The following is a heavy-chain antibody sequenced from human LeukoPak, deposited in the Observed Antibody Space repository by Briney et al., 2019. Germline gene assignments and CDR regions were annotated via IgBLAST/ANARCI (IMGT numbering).Heavy chain of an antibody. CDR3: ARVNYYDSSGYYPYAFDI. CDR1: GGSFSSGSYY. V-gene: IGHV4-61*01. J-gene: IGHJ3*02. D-gene: IGHD3-22*01. Sequence: SETLSLTCTVSGGSFSSGSYYWRWIRQPPGKGLEWIGYIYYSGSTNYNPSLKSRVTISVDTSKNQFSLKLSSVTAADTAVYYCARVNYYDSSGYYPYAFDIWGQGTMVTVSS. CDR2: IYYSGST.